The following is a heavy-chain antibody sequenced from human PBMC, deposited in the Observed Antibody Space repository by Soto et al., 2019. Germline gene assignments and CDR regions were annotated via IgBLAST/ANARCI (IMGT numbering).Heavy chain of an antibody. CDR2: IIPILGIA. V-gene: IGHV1-69*02. Sequence: SVKVSCKASGGTFSSYTISWVRQAPGQGLEWMGRIIPILGIANYAQKFQGRVTITADKSTSTAYMELSRLRSADTAVYYCSRDSSSWYTTPDAFGIWGQRTMVTVSS. CDR3: SRDSSSWYTTPDAFGI. J-gene: IGHJ3*02. CDR1: GGTFSSYT. D-gene: IGHD6-13*01.